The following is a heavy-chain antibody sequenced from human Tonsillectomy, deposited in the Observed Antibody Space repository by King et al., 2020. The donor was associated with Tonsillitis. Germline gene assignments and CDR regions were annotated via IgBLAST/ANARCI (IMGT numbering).Heavy chain of an antibody. Sequence: VQLQQWGAGLLKPSETLSLTCAVYGGSFSGYYWSWIRQPPGKGLEWIGEINHSGSTNYNPSLKSRVTISVDTSKNQFSLKLSSVTAADTAVYYCARGRLDIVVVPAARRENWFDPWGQGTLVTVSS. D-gene: IGHD2-2*01. CDR1: GGSFSGYY. CDR2: INHSGST. J-gene: IGHJ5*02. V-gene: IGHV4-34*01. CDR3: ARGRLDIVVVPAARRENWFDP.